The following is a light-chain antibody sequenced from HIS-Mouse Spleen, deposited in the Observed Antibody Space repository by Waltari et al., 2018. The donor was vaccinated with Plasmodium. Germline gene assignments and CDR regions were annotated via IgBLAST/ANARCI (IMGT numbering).Light chain of an antibody. CDR3: CSYAGSYTWV. J-gene: IGLJ3*02. CDR2: YVS. V-gene: IGLV2-11*01. Sequence: QSALTQPRPVSGSPGQSAPISCTGTSHDVGGYNYIAWYQQHPGKATKLMIHYVSKRPSGVPDRFSGSKSGNTASLTISGLQAEDEADYYCCSYAGSYTWVLGGGTKLTVL. CDR1: SHDVGGYNY.